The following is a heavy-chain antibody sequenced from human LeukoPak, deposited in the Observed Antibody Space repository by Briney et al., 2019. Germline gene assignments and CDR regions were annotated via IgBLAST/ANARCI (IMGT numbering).Heavy chain of an antibody. Sequence: SQTLSPTCAVSGNSISNTYYWGWIRQPPGKELEWIGSIYNVGSTHYNPSLKSLVTISVDTSKNQFSLKLSSVTAANTAVYYCARNSSGNYFDYWGQGTLVTVSS. V-gene: IGHV4-38-2*01. CDR3: ARNSSGNYFDY. J-gene: IGHJ4*02. CDR2: IYNVGST. D-gene: IGHD1-26*01. CDR1: GNSISNTYY.